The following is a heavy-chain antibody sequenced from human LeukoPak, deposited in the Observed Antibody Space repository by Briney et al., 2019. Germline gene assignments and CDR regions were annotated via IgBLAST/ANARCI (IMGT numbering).Heavy chain of an antibody. D-gene: IGHD3-10*01. CDR1: GGSISSSSYY. Sequence: PSETLSLTCTVSGGSISSSSYYWGWIRQPPGRGLEWIGSIHYSGSTYYNPSLKSRVTISVDTSKNQFSLKLSSVTAADTAVYYCAGMVRGVIGYWGQGTLVTVSS. CDR3: AGMVRGVIGY. J-gene: IGHJ4*02. V-gene: IGHV4-39*01. CDR2: IHYSGST.